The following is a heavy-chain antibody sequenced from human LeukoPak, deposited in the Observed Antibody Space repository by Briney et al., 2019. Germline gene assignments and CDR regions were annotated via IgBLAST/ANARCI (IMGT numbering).Heavy chain of an antibody. D-gene: IGHD3-10*01. CDR2: IFYSGST. CDR1: GGSISSRSYY. CDR3: VASGAGTGEYVSDY. V-gene: IGHV4-39*07. J-gene: IGHJ4*02. Sequence: SETLSLTCTVSGGSISSRSYYWGWIRQPPGKGLQWIGSIFYSGSTYHNPSLKSRLTISLDTSKNQFSLKLSSVTAADTAVYYCVASGAGTGEYVSDYWGQGTLVTVSS.